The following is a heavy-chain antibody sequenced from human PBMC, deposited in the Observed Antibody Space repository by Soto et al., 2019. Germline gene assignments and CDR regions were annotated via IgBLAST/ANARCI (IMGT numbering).Heavy chain of an antibody. Sequence: GASVKVSCKASGYTFTSYGISWVRQAPGQGLEWMGWISAYNGNTNYAQKLQGRVTMTTDTSTSTAYMELRSLRSDDTAGYYCAREQSEYYYGSGIYFAPDVCDIWGQGTMVTVSS. D-gene: IGHD3-10*01. J-gene: IGHJ3*02. CDR3: AREQSEYYYGSGIYFAPDVCDI. CDR1: GYTFTSYG. V-gene: IGHV1-18*01. CDR2: ISAYNGNT.